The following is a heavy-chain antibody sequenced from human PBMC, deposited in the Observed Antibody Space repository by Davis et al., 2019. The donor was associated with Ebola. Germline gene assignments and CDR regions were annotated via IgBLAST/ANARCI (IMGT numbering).Heavy chain of an antibody. Sequence: GGSLRLSCAASGFTFHNYGMHWVRQAPGKGLEWVAVISHDGSNKYHADSVKGRFTISRDNSKNTLFLEMISLRSEDTAVYYCAKVGEGWELPLDSWGQGTLVTVSS. CDR2: ISHDGSNK. CDR1: GFTFHNYG. V-gene: IGHV3-30*18. CDR3: AKVGEGWELPLDS. D-gene: IGHD1-26*01. J-gene: IGHJ4*02.